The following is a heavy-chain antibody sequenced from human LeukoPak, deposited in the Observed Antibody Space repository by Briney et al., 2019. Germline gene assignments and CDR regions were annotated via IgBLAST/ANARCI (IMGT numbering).Heavy chain of an antibody. CDR3: AKDSARKSIVGSTTRGVNDY. J-gene: IGHJ4*02. CDR1: GFTFSSYG. V-gene: IGHV3-30*02. CDR2: IRYDGRNK. D-gene: IGHD1-26*01. Sequence: GGSLRLSCGASGFTFSSYGMHWVRQAPGKGLEWVAFIRYDGRNKYYAESVKGRFTISRDNSKNTLYLQMNSLRAEDTAVYYCAKDSARKSIVGSTTRGVNDYWGQGTLVTVSS.